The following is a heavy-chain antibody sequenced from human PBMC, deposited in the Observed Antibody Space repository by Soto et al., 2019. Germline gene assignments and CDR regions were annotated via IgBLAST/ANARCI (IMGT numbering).Heavy chain of an antibody. V-gene: IGHV4-39*01. CDR2: IYYNGNT. Sequence: PSETLSLTCTVSGGSISSGGYYWTWIRQHPGKGLEWIGNIYYNGNTYSNPSLKSRVTISVDTSNNQLSLKLRSVTAADTAVYYCARHDGFSSGWIFDYWGHGTLVTVSS. CDR1: GGSISSGGYY. D-gene: IGHD6-19*01. J-gene: IGHJ4*01. CDR3: ARHDGFSSGWIFDY.